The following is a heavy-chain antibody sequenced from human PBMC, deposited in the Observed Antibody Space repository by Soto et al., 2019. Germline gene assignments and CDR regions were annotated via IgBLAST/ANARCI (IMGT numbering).Heavy chain of an antibody. CDR2: ISYDGSNK. D-gene: IGHD3-10*01. J-gene: IGHJ5*02. V-gene: IGHV3-30*18. CDR3: AKGAGSYYSFHPRWFDP. CDR1: GLTFSSYG. Sequence: SGGSLRLSCAASGLTFSSYGMHWVRQAPGKGLEWVAVISYDGSNKYYADSVKGRFTISRDNSKNTLYLQMNSLRAEDTAVYYCAKGAGSYYSFHPRWFDPWGQGTLVTVSS.